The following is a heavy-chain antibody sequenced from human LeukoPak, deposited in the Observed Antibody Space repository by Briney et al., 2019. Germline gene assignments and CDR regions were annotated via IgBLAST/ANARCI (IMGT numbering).Heavy chain of an antibody. Sequence: GGSLRLSCAASGFTFHDYAMHWVRQAPGKGLEWVSGISWNSGIIGYADSVKGRFTISRDNAKNSLYLQMNSLRAEDTALYYCARATHYYGSSGYDYWGQGTLVTVSS. V-gene: IGHV3-9*01. CDR1: GFTFHDYA. D-gene: IGHD3-22*01. CDR2: ISWNSGII. CDR3: ARATHYYGSSGYDY. J-gene: IGHJ4*02.